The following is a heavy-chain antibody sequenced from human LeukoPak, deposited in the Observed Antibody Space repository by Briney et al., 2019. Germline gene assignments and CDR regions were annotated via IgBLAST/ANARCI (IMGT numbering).Heavy chain of an antibody. CDR3: ARVSRITIFGVVPYFDY. D-gene: IGHD3-3*01. CDR2: IYYSGST. J-gene: IGHJ4*02. CDR1: GGSISSYY. Sequence: AETLSLTCTVSGGSISSYYWSWIRQPPVKGLEWIGYIYYSGSTNYNPSLKSRVTISVDTSKNQFSLKLSSVTAADTAVYYCARVSRITIFGVVPYFDYWGQGTLVTVSS. V-gene: IGHV4-59*01.